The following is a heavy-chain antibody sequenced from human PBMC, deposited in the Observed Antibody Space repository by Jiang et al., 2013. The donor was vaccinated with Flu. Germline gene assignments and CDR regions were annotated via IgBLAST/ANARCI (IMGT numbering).Heavy chain of an antibody. V-gene: IGHV2-5*02. CDR2: FIGMVM. D-gene: IGHD3-10*01. CDR1: GFALTTSGVG. Sequence: FSGFALTTSGVGVGWIRQPQERPWSGSHSFIGMVMSATTPSLKTRLTITKDTSENQVVLTMTNMDPEDTATYYCARTYYYGSGSNYNVWFDPWGQGTLVTVSS. J-gene: IGHJ5*02. CDR3: ARTYYYGSGSNYNVWFDP.